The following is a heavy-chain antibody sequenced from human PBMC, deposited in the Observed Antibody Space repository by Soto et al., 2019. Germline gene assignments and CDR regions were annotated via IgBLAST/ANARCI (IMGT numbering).Heavy chain of an antibody. J-gene: IGHJ2*01. CDR2: IIPIFGTA. D-gene: IGHD3-10*01. CDR1: GGTFSSYA. V-gene: IGHV1-69*12. CDR3: AREGRGTMADWYFDL. Sequence: QVQLVQSGAEVKKPGSSVKVSCKASGGTFSSYAISWVRQAPGQGLEWMGGIIPIFGTANYAQKFQGRVTMTADDSTSTAYMELRSLRAEDTAVYYGAREGRGTMADWYFDLWGRGTLVTVSS.